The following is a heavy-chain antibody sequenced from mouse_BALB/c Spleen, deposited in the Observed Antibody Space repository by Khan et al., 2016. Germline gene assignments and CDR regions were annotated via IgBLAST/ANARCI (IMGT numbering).Heavy chain of an antibody. J-gene: IGHJ4*01. CDR2: ISSGGST. CDR1: GFTFSSYA. CDR3: AREDNAMDD. Sequence: EVELVESGGGLVKPGGSLNLSCAASGFTFSSYAMSWVRQTPEKRLHWVAFISSGGSTYYPVSVKGRFTISRDNARNILYLQLSSLRSEDTAMYXGAREDNAMDDWGPGTSGTDSS. V-gene: IGHV5-6-5*01.